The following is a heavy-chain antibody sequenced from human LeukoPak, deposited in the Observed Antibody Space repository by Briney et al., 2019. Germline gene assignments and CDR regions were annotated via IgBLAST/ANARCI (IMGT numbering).Heavy chain of an antibody. D-gene: IGHD1-7*01. CDR2: IYYSGST. CDR3: ARVGNWNYGDY. V-gene: IGHV4-59*12. J-gene: IGHJ4*02. Sequence: SETLSLTCTVSGGSISSYYWSWIRQPPGKGLEWIGYIYYSGSTNYNPSLKSRVTISVDTSKNQFSLKLSSVTAADTAVYYCARVGNWNYGDYWGQGTLVTVSS. CDR1: GGSISSYY.